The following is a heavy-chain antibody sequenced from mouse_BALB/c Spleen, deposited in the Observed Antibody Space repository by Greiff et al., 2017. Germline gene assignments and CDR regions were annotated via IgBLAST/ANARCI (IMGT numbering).Heavy chain of an antibody. CDR3: AAEQCGTYDFDY. J-gene: IGHJ2*01. Sequence: QVQLQQPGAELVRPGTSVKLSCKASGYTFTNYWLGWVKQRPGHGLEWIGVIYPGGGYTNYNKKFKGKATLTADTSSSTAYMQLRSLTSEDSAVYDGAAEQCGTYDFDYWGQGTTLTVSS. V-gene: IGHV1-63*02. D-gene: IGHD4-1*01. CDR2: IYPGGGYT. CDR1: GYTFTNYW.